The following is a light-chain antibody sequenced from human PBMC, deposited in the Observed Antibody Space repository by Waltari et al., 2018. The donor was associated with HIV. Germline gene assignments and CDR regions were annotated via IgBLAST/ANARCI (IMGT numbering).Light chain of an antibody. CDR3: QQRSNWPPGLT. V-gene: IGKV3-11*01. J-gene: IGKJ4*01. CDR1: QSVSSY. CDR2: DAS. Sequence: EIVLTQSPATLSLSSGERATLSCRASQSVSSYLAWYQQKPGQAPRPLIYDASNSATGIPARFSGSGSGTDFTLTISSLEPEDFAVYYCQQRSNWPPGLTFGGGTKVEIK.